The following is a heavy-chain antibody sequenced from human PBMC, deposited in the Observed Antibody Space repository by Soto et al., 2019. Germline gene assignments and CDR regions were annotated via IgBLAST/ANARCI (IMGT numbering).Heavy chain of an antibody. CDR1: GGSINTFY. V-gene: IGHV4-4*07. CDR2: IFSSGST. J-gene: IGHJ5*02. CDR3: ARSRRGFGSSWYDWFDP. D-gene: IGHD6-13*01. Sequence: SETLSLTCTVSGGSINTFYWSWVRQPAGKGLEWIGRIFSSGSTSFNPSLESRVAMSVDTSKNQFSLKLSSVTAADTAVYYCARSRRGFGSSWYDWFDPWGQGTLVTVSS.